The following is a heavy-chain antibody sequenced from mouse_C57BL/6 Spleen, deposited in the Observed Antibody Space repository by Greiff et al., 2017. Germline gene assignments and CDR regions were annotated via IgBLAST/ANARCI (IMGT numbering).Heavy chain of an antibody. CDR1: GYAFTNYL. Sequence: QVQLKQSGAELVRPGTSVKVSCKASGYAFTNYLIEWVKQRPGQGLEWIGVINPGSGGTNYNEKFKGKATLTADKSSSTAYMQLSSLTSEDSAVYFCARGDYYGSSPSYAMDYWGQGTSVTVSS. J-gene: IGHJ4*01. D-gene: IGHD1-1*01. V-gene: IGHV1-54*01. CDR2: INPGSGGT. CDR3: ARGDYYGSSPSYAMDY.